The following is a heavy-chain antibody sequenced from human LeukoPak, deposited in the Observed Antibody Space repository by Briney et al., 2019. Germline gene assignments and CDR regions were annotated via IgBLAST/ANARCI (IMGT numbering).Heavy chain of an antibody. V-gene: IGHV4-34*01. D-gene: IGHD6-13*01. CDR2: INHSGIT. J-gene: IGHJ4*02. Sequence: SETLSLTCAVYGGSFSGYYWTWIRQPPGKGLEWIGEINHSGITNYNPSLKSRVTISVDTSKNQFSLKLSSVTAADTAVYYCARAAGPLAAPDFWGQGTPVTVSS. CDR3: ARAAGPLAAPDF. CDR1: GGSFSGYY.